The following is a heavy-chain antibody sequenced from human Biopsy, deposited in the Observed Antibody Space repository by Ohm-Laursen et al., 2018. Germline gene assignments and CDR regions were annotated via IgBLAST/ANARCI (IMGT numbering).Heavy chain of an antibody. CDR1: GGSINSNTNY. CDR3: ARDSRGGHLNTTLITGKNLDP. CDR2: IKYSGHT. V-gene: IGHV4-39*07. D-gene: IGHD3-16*01. Sequence: GTLSLTCIVSGGSINSNTNYWGWIRQPPEKGLEWIGSIKYSGHTYYNPSLKSRVTISVDTSKNQFSLKLNSVTAADTAVYFCARDSRGGHLNTTLITGKNLDPWGQGILVTVSS. J-gene: IGHJ5*02.